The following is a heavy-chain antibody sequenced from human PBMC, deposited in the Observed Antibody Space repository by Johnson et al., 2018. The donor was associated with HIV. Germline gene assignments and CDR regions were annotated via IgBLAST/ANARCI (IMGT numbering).Heavy chain of an antibody. CDR3: ARLRRMGAFDI. V-gene: IGHV3-13*01. CDR1: GFTINTYF. Sequence: VQLVESGGGLIKPGGSLRVSCAASGFTINTYFMIWVRQPTGKGLEWVSAIGTLGDTYYPDSVKGRFTISREDAKNSLYLQMNSLRAGDTAVYYCARLRRMGAFDIWGQGTMVTVSS. D-gene: IGHD2-8*01. CDR2: IGTLGDT. J-gene: IGHJ3*02.